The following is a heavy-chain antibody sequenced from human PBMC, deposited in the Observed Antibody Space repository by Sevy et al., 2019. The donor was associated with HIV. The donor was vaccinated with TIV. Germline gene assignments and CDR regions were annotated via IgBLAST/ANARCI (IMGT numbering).Heavy chain of an antibody. CDR1: GGTFINFA. Sequence: ASVKVSCKTSGGTFINFAITWVRQAPGQGLEWMGGFIPLFDTTNYLQKFQGRVTLTADGSTATAYMELRSLRSEDTAVYYCATSYYDSSGYSPLFYYGMDVWGQGTTVTVSS. J-gene: IGHJ6*02. V-gene: IGHV1-69*13. CDR2: FIPLFDTT. CDR3: ATSYYDSSGYSPLFYYGMDV. D-gene: IGHD3-22*01.